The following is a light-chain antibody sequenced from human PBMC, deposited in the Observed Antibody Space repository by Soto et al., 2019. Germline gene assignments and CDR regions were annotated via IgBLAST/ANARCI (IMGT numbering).Light chain of an antibody. Sequence: EIVLTQSPATLSLSPGERATLSCRASQSVSNYLAWYQQKPRQAPRLLIYDASNRATGIPARFSGSGSGTDFTLTIRSLEPEEFAVYYCQQRSNWPPWTFGQGTKVEIK. CDR3: QQRSNWPPWT. V-gene: IGKV3-11*01. CDR1: QSVSNY. J-gene: IGKJ1*01. CDR2: DAS.